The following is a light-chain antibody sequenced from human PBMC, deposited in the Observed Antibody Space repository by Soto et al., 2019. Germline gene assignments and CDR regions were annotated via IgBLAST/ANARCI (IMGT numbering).Light chain of an antibody. J-gene: IGKJ1*01. Sequence: EIVMTQSPATLSVSPGERATLSCRASESVSSNLAWYQQKPGQAPRLLIYGASTRSTGVPATFSGSGSGTAFTCTISSLQAEAFAVYYCQQYNKWPPKSTFGQVTKVEIK. CDR3: QQYNKWPPKST. V-gene: IGKV3-15*01. CDR1: ESVSSN. CDR2: GAS.